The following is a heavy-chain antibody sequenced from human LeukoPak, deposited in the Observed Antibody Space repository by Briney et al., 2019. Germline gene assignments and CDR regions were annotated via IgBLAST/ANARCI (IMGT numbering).Heavy chain of an antibody. D-gene: IGHD5-18*01. Sequence: PGGSLRLSCAASGFTFSSSAMTWVRQAPGKGLEWVSSLTGGSDNSEHADSVKGRFSISRDNSKNTLYLQMNSLTAEDTAVYYCAKSDQVINTAINSWGQGTLVTVSS. V-gene: IGHV3-23*01. CDR2: LTGGSDNS. CDR3: AKSDQVINTAINS. CDR1: GFTFSSSA. J-gene: IGHJ4*02.